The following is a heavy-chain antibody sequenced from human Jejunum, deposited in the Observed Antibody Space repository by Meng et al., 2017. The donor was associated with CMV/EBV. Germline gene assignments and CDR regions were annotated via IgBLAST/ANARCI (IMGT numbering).Heavy chain of an antibody. CDR1: FTVSSYG. Sequence: FTVSSYGMSWGRQAPGKGLEWVATIKSDGGEEHYVDSVRGRFTISRDNAKNSLHLQIDSLRAEDTAVYHCARDCSTSCPFQPRGDYWGQGTLVTVSS. CDR2: IKSDGGEE. V-gene: IGHV3-7*01. J-gene: IGHJ4*02. D-gene: IGHD2-2*01. CDR3: ARDCSTSCPFQPRGDY.